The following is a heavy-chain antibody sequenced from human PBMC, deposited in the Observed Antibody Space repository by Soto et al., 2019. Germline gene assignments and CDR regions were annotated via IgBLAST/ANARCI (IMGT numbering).Heavy chain of an antibody. CDR3: ARDPLEGGKC. CDR2: IWYDGSNK. J-gene: IGHJ4*02. D-gene: IGHD3-3*01. V-gene: IGHV3-33*01. Sequence: VAVIWYDGSNKYYADSVKGRFTISRDNSKNTLYLQMNSLRAEDTAVYYCARDPLEGGKCWGQGTLVTVSS.